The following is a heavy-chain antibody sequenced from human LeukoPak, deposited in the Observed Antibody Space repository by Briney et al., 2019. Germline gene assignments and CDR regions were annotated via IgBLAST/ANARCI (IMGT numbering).Heavy chain of an antibody. J-gene: IGHJ4*02. Sequence: SEPLSLTCTVSGGSISSYHWSWLRQPAGKGLQWIGRIYTSGSTNYNPSLKSRVTMSVDTSKNQFSLKLSSVTAADTAVYYCARDVNWYSGYLFDYWGQGTLVTVSS. CDR1: GGSISSYH. D-gene: IGHD5-12*01. V-gene: IGHV4-4*07. CDR3: ARDVNWYSGYLFDY. CDR2: IYTSGST.